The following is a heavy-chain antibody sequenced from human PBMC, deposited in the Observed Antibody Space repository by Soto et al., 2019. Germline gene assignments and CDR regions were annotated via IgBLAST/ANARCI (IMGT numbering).Heavy chain of an antibody. Sequence: SETLSLTCTVSGGSISSSSYYWGWIRQPPGKGLEWIGSIYYSGSTYYNPSLKSRVTISVDTSKNQFSLKLSSVTAADTAVYYCARHADGDYTRLVYYWGQGTLVTVSS. CDR1: GGSISSSSYY. J-gene: IGHJ4*02. CDR3: ARHADGDYTRLVYY. CDR2: IYYSGST. D-gene: IGHD4-17*01. V-gene: IGHV4-39*01.